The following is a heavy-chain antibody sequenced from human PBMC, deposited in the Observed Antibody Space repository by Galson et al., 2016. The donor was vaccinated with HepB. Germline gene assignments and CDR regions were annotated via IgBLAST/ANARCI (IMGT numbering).Heavy chain of an antibody. J-gene: IGHJ3*02. CDR2: IYWDYDK. D-gene: IGHD3-22*01. CDR3: ARVYYDTSGAFDI. Sequence: PALVKPTQTLTLTCSFSGFSLRSSGVGVGWIRQPPGKALEWLALIYWDYDKRYSPSLMSRLTITKDTSRNQVVLTMTNLDPVDTATYYCARVYYDTSGAFDIWGQGTMVTVSS. V-gene: IGHV2-5*02. CDR1: GFSLRSSGVG.